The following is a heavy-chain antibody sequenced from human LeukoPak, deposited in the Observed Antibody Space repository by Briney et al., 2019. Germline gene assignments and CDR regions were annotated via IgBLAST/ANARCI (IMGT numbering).Heavy chain of an antibody. CDR3: ARLQNYGSGSLDYYGMDV. Sequence: GGSLRLSCEASGFTFSNYGMNWVRQAPGKGLEWVSFTDTSGNYIYYGDSVKGRFTISRDNARNLLFLQMNGLRAEDTAVYYCARLQNYGSGSLDYYGMDVWGQGTTVTVSS. V-gene: IGHV3-21*06. D-gene: IGHD3-10*01. CDR2: TDTSGNYI. J-gene: IGHJ6*02. CDR1: GFTFSNYG.